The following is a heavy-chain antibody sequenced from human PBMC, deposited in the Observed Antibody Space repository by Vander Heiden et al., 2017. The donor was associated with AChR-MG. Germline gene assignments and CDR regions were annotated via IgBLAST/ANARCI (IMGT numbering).Heavy chain of an antibody. D-gene: IGHD2-15*01. V-gene: IGHV3-23*01. J-gene: IGHJ4*02. CDR3: AKGSMRPCSGGSCYTYYFDS. CDR2: ISGNGGSS. CDR1: SFTVRTTA. Sequence: VQLWQCGGGPVQLGGTLRPPCAASSFTVRTTATSWVAQAPGKGLQWVSTISGNGGSSFYADSVKGRVTLARNNSRNILYLQMNSLGAEDTAVYFCAKGSMRPCSGGSCYTYYFDSWGQGALVTVSS.